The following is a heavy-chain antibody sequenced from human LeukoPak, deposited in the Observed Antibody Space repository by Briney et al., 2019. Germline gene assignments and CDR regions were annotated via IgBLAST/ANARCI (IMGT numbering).Heavy chain of an antibody. J-gene: IGHJ5*01. V-gene: IGHV1-2*02. Sequence: GASVKVSCKASGYTFTDYFIHWVRQAPGQGLEWMGWTNPNIGDASYAQKFQDRVTMARDRSINTAYMELSRLTSDDTAVYYCARMALDGDDSIGFDSWGQGTLVTVSS. CDR2: TNPNIGDA. CDR1: GYTFTDYF. CDR3: ARMALDGDDSIGFDS. D-gene: IGHD2-21*02.